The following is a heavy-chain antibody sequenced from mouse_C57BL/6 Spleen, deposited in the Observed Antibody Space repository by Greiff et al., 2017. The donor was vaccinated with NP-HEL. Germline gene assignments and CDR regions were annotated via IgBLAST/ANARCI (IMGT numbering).Heavy chain of an antibody. Sequence: QVQLKQSGPELVKPGASVKISCKASGYSFTSYYIHWVKQRPGQGLEWIGWIYPGSGNTKYNEKFKGKATLTADTSSSTAYMQLSSLTSEDSAVYYCARSGYDGYYVGYAMDYWGQGTSVTVSS. CDR1: GYSFTSYY. CDR3: ARSGYDGYYVGYAMDY. CDR2: IYPGSGNT. D-gene: IGHD2-3*01. J-gene: IGHJ4*01. V-gene: IGHV1-66*01.